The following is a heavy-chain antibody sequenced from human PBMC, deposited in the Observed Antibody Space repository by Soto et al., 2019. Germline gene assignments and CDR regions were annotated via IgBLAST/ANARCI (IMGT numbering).Heavy chain of an antibody. CDR1: GYTLTELS. J-gene: IGHJ6*02. V-gene: IGHV1-24*01. Sequence: ASVKVSCKVSGYTLTELSMHWVRQAPGKGLEWMGGFDPEDGETIYAQKFQGRVTMTEDTSTDTAYMELSSLRSEDTAVYYCATPTYGSGIRYYYGMDVSGQGTTVTVSS. CDR2: FDPEDGET. CDR3: ATPTYGSGIRYYYGMDV. D-gene: IGHD3-10*01.